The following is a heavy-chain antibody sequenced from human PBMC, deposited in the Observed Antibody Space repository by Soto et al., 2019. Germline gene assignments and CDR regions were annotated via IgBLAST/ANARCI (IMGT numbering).Heavy chain of an antibody. V-gene: IGHV4-30-4*01. CDR2: IYYSGST. CDR1: GGSMSSYY. CDR3: ARDLVSGPFDY. J-gene: IGHJ4*02. D-gene: IGHD3-16*01. Sequence: PSETLSLTSTVSGGSMSSYYWRWIRQPPGKGLEWIGYIYYSGSTYYNPSLKSRVTISVDTSKNQFSLKLSSVTAADTAVYYCARDLVSGPFDYWGQGTLVTVSS.